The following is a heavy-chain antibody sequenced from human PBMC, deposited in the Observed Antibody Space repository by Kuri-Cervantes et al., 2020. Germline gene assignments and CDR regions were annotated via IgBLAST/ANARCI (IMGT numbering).Heavy chain of an antibody. CDR3: AKSGSEDAFDI. CDR2: ISGSGGST. CDR1: GFTFSSYA. V-gene: IGHV3-23*01. J-gene: IGHJ3*02. D-gene: IGHD3-10*01. Sequence: LSLTCAAPGFTFSSYAMSWVRQAPGKGLEWVSAISGSGGSTYYADSVKGRFTISRDNSKNTLYLQMNSLRAEDTAVYYCAKSGSEDAFDIWGQGTMVTVSS.